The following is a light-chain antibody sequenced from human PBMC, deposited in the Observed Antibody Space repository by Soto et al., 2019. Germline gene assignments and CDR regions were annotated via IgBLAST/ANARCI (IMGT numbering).Light chain of an antibody. CDR2: NNS. J-gene: IGLJ2*01. CDR1: NSNIGTNT. V-gene: IGLV1-44*01. CDR3: AAWDDSLNVVL. Sequence: QSVLTQPPSASGTPGQRGTISCSGRNSNIGTNTVAWYQQFPGTAPKLLSYNNSQRPSGVPDRFSGSKSGTSASLAISGLQSEDEADYYCAAWDDSLNVVLIGGGTQLTVL.